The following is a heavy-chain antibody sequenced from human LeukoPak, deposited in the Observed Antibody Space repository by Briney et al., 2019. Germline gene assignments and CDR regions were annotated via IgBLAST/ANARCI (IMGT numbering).Heavy chain of an antibody. CDR3: ARVGRSRGPLPNFYYYMDV. CDR2: IIPMFGST. Sequence: GASVKVSCEASGDIFNSHSVSWVRQAPGQGLEWMGGIIPMFGSTNYAQKFEGRVTITTDQSTTTVYMELTSLTSEDTAVYYCARVGRSRGPLPNFYYYMDVWGKGTTVTVSS. D-gene: IGHD1-26*01. J-gene: IGHJ6*03. CDR1: GDIFNSHS. V-gene: IGHV1-69*05.